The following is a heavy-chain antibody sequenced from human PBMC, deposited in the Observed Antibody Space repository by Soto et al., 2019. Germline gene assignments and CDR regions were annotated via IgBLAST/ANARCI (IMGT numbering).Heavy chain of an antibody. J-gene: IGHJ4*02. CDR3: ARDSPPPRE. V-gene: IGHV1-18*01. CDR1: GYTFTSYY. Sequence: QVQLVQSGAEVKKPGASVKVSCKASGYTFTSYYISWVRQAPGQGLEWMGWISAYNGNTNYAQKLPRTVTMTPDTSTRTAYLELRSLRSDDTAVYSCARDSPPPREWGQGPLVTVSS. CDR2: ISAYNGNT.